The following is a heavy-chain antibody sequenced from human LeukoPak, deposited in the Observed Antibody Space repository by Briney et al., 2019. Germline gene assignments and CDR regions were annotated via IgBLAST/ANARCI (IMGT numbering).Heavy chain of an antibody. D-gene: IGHD3-22*01. CDR2: IYYSGST. J-gene: IGHJ6*03. CDR3: ASLRSSGSLYYYYYMDV. Sequence: SETLSLTCTVSGGSISRYYWSWIRQPPGKALEWLGYIYYSGSTNYNPSLKSRVTISVDTSKHQFSLKLSSVTAADTAVYYCASLRSSGSLYYYYYMDVWGKGTTVTVSS. V-gene: IGHV4-59*01. CDR1: GGSISRYY.